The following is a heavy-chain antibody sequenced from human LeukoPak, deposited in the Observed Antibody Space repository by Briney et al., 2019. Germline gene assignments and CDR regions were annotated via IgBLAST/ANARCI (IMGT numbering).Heavy chain of an antibody. D-gene: IGHD2-2*01. CDR3: AKRGYCSSTSCPVYYYYGMDV. CDR2: INSDGSST. V-gene: IGHV3-74*01. CDR1: GFTFSSYW. J-gene: IGHJ6*02. Sequence: GGSLRLSCAASGFTFSSYWMHWVRQAPGKGLVWVSRINSDGSSTSYADSVKGRFTISRDNAKNTLYLQMNSLRAEDTAVYYCAKRGYCSSTSCPVYYYYGMDVWGQGTTVTVSS.